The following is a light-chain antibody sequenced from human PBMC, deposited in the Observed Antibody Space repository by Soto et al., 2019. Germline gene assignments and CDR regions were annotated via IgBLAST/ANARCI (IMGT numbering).Light chain of an antibody. CDR3: QQYGGSPAVT. J-gene: IGKJ4*01. V-gene: IGKV3-20*01. Sequence: EVVLTQSPGTLSLSPGERATLSYRASQTVSSSNLAWYQHKPGQPPRLIVYSASSRATGIPDRFSGSGSGTDFTLSISRREPEDFAVYYCQQYGGSPAVTFGGGTKVEIK. CDR1: QTVSSSN. CDR2: SAS.